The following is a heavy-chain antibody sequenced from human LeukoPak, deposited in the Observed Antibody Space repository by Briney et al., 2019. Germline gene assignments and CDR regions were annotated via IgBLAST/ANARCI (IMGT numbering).Heavy chain of an antibody. D-gene: IGHD3-16*01. V-gene: IGHV4-59*08. CDR3: ARRLGVNPPSSNWFDP. Sequence: SETLSLTCTVSGGSISSYYWSWIRQPPGKGLEWIGYIYCSGSTNYSPSLKSRVTISVDTSKNQFSLNLSSVTAADTAVYYCARRLGVNPPSSNWFDPWGQGTLVTVSS. J-gene: IGHJ5*02. CDR2: IYCSGST. CDR1: GGSISSYY.